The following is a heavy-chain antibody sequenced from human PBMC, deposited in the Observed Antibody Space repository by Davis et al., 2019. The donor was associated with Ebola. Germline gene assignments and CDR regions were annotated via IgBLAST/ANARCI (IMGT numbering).Heavy chain of an antibody. D-gene: IGHD1-26*01. V-gene: IGHV3-74*01. CDR3: ARVPSGSYWRYLDY. Sequence: PGGSLRPPCPAPGFTFRNYWTHWVGQAPGKGLVWVSRINGVGSKIDYAASVTGRFTISRDNAKNTLYLQMNTLRAEDTAVYYCARVPSGSYWRYLDYWGQGTLVTVSS. J-gene: IGHJ4*02. CDR1: GFTFRNYW. CDR2: INGVGSKI.